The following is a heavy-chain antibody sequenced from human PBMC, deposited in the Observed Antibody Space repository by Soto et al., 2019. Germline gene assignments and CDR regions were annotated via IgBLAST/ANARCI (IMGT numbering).Heavy chain of an antibody. Sequence: QVQLVESGGGVVQPGRSLRLSCAASGFTFSSYGMHWVRQAPGKGLEWVAVISYDGSNKYYADSVKGRFTISRDNTKNTLYLQMNSLRAEDTAVYYCAKDRTPGLVFSNYLDYWGQGTLVTVS. CDR3: AKDRTPGLVFSNYLDY. CDR1: GFTFSSYG. V-gene: IGHV3-30*18. J-gene: IGHJ4*02. D-gene: IGHD3-3*02. CDR2: ISYDGSNK.